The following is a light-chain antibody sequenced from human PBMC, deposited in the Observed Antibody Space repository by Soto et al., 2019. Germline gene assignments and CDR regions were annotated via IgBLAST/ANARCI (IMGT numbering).Light chain of an antibody. V-gene: IGLV2-23*02. CDR3: CSYAGTSTPYV. CDR1: SSDVGSYNP. J-gene: IGLJ1*01. Sequence: QCVLTQPASVSGSPGQSITISCTGTSSDVGSYNPVSWYQQHPGKAPKLMIYEVSKRPSGVSNRFSGSKSGNTASLTISGLQAEDEADYYCCSYAGTSTPYVFGTGTKVTVL. CDR2: EVS.